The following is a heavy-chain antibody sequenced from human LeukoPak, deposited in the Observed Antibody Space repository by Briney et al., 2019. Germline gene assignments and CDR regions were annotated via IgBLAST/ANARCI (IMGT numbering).Heavy chain of an antibody. D-gene: IGHD3-22*01. Sequence: SETLSLTCTVSNGSINSHYWSWIRQPPGKGLEWISYIYYSGGTNYNPSLKSRVTMSVDTSKSQFSLKVNSVTAADTAVYYCARAPGSGYSFNWFDPWGQGTLVTVSS. V-gene: IGHV4-59*11. J-gene: IGHJ5*02. CDR3: ARAPGSGYSFNWFDP. CDR2: IYYSGGT. CDR1: NGSINSHY.